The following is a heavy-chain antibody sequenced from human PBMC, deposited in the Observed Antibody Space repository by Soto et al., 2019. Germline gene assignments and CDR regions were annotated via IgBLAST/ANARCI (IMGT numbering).Heavy chain of an antibody. CDR3: ARALEYYYDSSGQSRSSGGMDV. CDR1: GFPFSIYS. V-gene: IGHV3-48*02. Sequence: PGGSLRLSCAASGFPFSIYSMNWVRQSPGTGLEWVSYISSSSSTIYYADSVKGRFTISRDNAKNSLYLQMNSLRDEDTAVYYCARALEYYYDSSGQSRSSGGMDVWGQGTTVTVSS. D-gene: IGHD3-22*01. CDR2: ISSSSSTI. J-gene: IGHJ6*02.